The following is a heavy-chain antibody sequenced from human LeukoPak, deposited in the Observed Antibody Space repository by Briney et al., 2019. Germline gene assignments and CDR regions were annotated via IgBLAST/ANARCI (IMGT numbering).Heavy chain of an antibody. D-gene: IGHD6-19*01. V-gene: IGHV3-23*01. CDR3: AKSRSAVAVAGSNY. J-gene: IGHJ4*02. CDR1: GFTFINYG. Sequence: PGGSLRLSFSSPGFTFINYGVSWVRLAPGKGLEWVSGISGSGDNTNYADTVKGRFTISRDSSRDTLYLQMNSLRAEDTAVYYCAKSRSAVAVAGSNYGGQGTLVTVSS. CDR2: ISGSGDNT.